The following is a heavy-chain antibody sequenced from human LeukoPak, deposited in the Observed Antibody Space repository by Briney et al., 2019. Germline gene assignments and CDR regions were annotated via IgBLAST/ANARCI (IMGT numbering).Heavy chain of an antibody. CDR2: IIPIFGTA. V-gene: IGHV1-69*01. D-gene: IGHD3-22*01. CDR3: ARDQGYDSSDGFDY. J-gene: IGHJ4*02. CDR1: GGTFSSYA. Sequence: SVKVSCEASGGTFSSYAISWVRQAPGQGLEWMGGIIPIFGTANYAQKFQGRVTITADESTSTAYMELSSLRSEDTAVYYCARDQGYDSSDGFDYWGQGTLVTVSS.